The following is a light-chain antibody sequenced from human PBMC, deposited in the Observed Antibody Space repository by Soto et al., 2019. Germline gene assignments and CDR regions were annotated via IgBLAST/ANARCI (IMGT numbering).Light chain of an antibody. V-gene: IGLV2-14*01. J-gene: IGLJ2*01. CDR1: SSDVGGYNY. Sequence: QSALTQPASVSGSPGQSITISCTGTSSDVGGYNYVSWYQQHPGKAPKLMIYDVSNRPSGISNLFSGSKSGNTASLTISGLHAEDEADYYCSSYTSSSTVVFGGGTKLTVL. CDR2: DVS. CDR3: SSYTSSSTVV.